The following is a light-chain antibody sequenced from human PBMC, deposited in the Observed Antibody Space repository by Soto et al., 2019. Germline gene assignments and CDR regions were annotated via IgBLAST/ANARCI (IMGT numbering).Light chain of an antibody. J-gene: IGLJ3*02. V-gene: IGLV1-47*01. CDR3: AAWDDTLSGLWL. CDR2: KNN. Sequence: QSVLTQPPSASGTPGQRVTISCSGSSSNIAVNYVYWYQQLPETAPKLLIYKNNQRPSGVPDRFSGSKSGTSASLAISGLGSEDEADYYCAAWDDTLSGLWLFGGGTKLPVL. CDR1: SSNIAVNY.